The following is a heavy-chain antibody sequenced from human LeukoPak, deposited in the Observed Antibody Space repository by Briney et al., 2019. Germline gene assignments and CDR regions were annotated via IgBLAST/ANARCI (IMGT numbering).Heavy chain of an antibody. CDR2: IIPIFGTA. V-gene: IGHV1-69*05. CDR3: ARGDNWNDDFDY. J-gene: IGHJ4*02. Sequence: SVKVSCKVSGGTFSSYAISWVRQAPGQGLEWMGRIIPIFGTANYAQKFQGRVTITTDESTSTAYMELSSLRSEDTAVYYCARGDNWNDDFDYWGQGTLVTVSS. D-gene: IGHD1-20*01. CDR1: GGTFSSYA.